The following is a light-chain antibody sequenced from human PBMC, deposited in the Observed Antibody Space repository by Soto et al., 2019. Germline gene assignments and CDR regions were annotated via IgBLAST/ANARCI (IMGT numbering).Light chain of an antibody. CDR3: QQRGDWPPIT. CDR1: QSVSTF. Sequence: EIVFTQSPATLSLSPLEGGILYLIPSQSVSTFLAWFQQKPGQPPRLLIYNASNRTTGIPARFSGSGSGTDFTLTISSLEPEDFAVYYCQQRGDWPPITFGQGTRLEIK. J-gene: IGKJ5*01. CDR2: NAS. V-gene: IGKV3-11*01.